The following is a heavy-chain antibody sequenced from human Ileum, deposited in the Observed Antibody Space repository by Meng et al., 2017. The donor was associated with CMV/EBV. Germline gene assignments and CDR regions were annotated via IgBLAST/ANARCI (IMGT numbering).Heavy chain of an antibody. CDR1: GGSTTSSTYY. J-gene: IGHJ4*02. CDR3: ARNVGFYSSQIAY. D-gene: IGHD3-3*01. Sequence: LQLQQSGPRLVKPSETLSLTCTASGGSTTSSTYYWGWIRQPPGKGLEWIGSVYYSGTTYYNPSLKSRVNMSIDTSKNRFSLKLSSATAADTAVYYCARNVGFYSSQIAYWGQGALVTVSS. V-gene: IGHV4-39*07. CDR2: VYYSGTT.